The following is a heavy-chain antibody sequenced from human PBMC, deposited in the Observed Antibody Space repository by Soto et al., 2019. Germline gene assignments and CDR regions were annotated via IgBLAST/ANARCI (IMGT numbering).Heavy chain of an antibody. CDR1: GGSISSYY. D-gene: IGHD3-16*02. V-gene: IGHV4-59*08. Sequence: SETLSLTCTASGGSISSYYWSWIRQPPGKGLEWIGFIYSSGSTNYNPSLKSRVTISVDTSKNQFSLKLSSVTAADTAVYYCARLGDDYIWGGYRYRQYYYYYMDVWGKGTTVTVSS. CDR2: IYSSGST. J-gene: IGHJ6*03. CDR3: ARLGDDYIWGGYRYRQYYYYYMDV.